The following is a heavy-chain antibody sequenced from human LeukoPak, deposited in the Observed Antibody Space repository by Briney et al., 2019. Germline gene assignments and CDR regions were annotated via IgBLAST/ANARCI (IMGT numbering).Heavy chain of an antibody. V-gene: IGHV3-9*01. CDR3: AKDKGTTVTTGPIDY. J-gene: IGHJ4*02. D-gene: IGHD4-17*01. Sequence: PGGSLRLSCAASGFTFDDYAMHWVRQAPGKGLEWVSGISWNSGSIGYADSVKGRFTFSRDNAKNSLYLQMNSLRAEDTALYYCAKDKGTTVTTGPIDYWGQGTLVTVSS. CDR2: ISWNSGSI. CDR1: GFTFDDYA.